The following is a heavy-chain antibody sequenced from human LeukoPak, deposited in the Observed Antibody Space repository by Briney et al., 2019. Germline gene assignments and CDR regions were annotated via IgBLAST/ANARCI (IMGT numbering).Heavy chain of an antibody. V-gene: IGHV4-39*01. Sequence: SETLSLTCTVSGGSISSSSYFWGWIRQPPGKGLEWIGSIYYSGSTYYNPSLKSRVTISVDASKNQFSLKLSSVTAADTAVYYCARVVYSGSWGYFDYWGQGILVTVSS. CDR2: IYYSGST. CDR1: GGSISSSSYF. J-gene: IGHJ4*02. D-gene: IGHD3-10*01. CDR3: ARVVYSGSWGYFDY.